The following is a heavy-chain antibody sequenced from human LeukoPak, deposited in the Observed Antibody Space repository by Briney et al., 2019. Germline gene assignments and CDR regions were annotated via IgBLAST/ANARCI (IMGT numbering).Heavy chain of an antibody. CDR2: INHSGST. V-gene: IGHV4-34*01. CDR3: ARQGGRGAAAAAGTGSGLPFDY. J-gene: IGHJ4*02. D-gene: IGHD6-13*01. CDR1: GGSFSGYY. Sequence: SETLSLTCAVYGGSFSGYYWSWIRQPPGRGLEWIGEINHSGSTNYNPSLKSLVIISVDASKNQFSLKLSSVTAADTAVYYCARQGGRGAAAAAGTGSGLPFDYWGQGTLVTVSS.